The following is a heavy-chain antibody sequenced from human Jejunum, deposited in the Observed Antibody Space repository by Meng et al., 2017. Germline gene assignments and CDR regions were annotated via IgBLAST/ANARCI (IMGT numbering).Heavy chain of an antibody. Sequence: SETLSLTCVVYGGSFSSYFWTWIRQPPGKGLEWIGEINHSGSTYYNPSLKSRVTISEDTSKNQFSLKLTSVTAADTAVYYCAMRIPQYCPGGNCCSGLGYWGQGTLVTVSS. CDR3: AMRIPQYCPGGNCCSGLGY. CDR1: GGSFSSYF. V-gene: IGHV4-34*01. J-gene: IGHJ4*02. CDR2: INHSGST. D-gene: IGHD2-15*01.